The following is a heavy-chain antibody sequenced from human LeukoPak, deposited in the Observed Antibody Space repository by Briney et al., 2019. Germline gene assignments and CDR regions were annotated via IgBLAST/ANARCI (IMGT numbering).Heavy chain of an antibody. D-gene: IGHD5-12*01. CDR3: ASGSSGFDYGRYFFYYMDV. J-gene: IGHJ6*03. V-gene: IGHV4-39*01. CDR2: ISYSGST. CDR1: GGSISSSSYY. Sequence: SETLSLTCTVSGGSISSSSYYWGWIRQPPGKGLEWIGSISYSGSTYNNPSLKSRVTMSVDTSKNQFSLKLSSVTAADTAIYYCASGSSGFDYGRYFFYYMDVWGKGTTVTVFS.